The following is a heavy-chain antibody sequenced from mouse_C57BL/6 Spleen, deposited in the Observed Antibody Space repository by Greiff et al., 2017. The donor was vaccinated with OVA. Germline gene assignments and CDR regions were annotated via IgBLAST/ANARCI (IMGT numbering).Heavy chain of an antibody. CDR2: IYPGSGST. CDR3: ARSGAPLYDGYYGDAMDY. D-gene: IGHD2-3*01. Sequence: QVQLKEPGAELVKPGASVKMSCKASGYTFTSYWITWVKQRPGQGLEWIGDIYPGSGSTNYNEKFKSKATLTVDTSSSTAYMQLSSLTSEDSAVYYCARSGAPLYDGYYGDAMDYWGQGTSVTVSS. CDR1: GYTFTSYW. J-gene: IGHJ4*01. V-gene: IGHV1-55*01.